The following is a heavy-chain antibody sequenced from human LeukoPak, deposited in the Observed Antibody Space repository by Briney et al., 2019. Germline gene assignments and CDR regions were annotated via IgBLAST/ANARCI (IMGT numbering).Heavy chain of an antibody. V-gene: IGHV3-53*04. J-gene: IGHJ3*02. CDR2: IYGGGST. CDR1: GFAVSNNY. CDR3: ARNILFAFDI. Sequence: GGSLRLSCAASGFAVSNNYMSWVRQAPGKGLEWVSIIYGGGSTYYADSVNGRFTISRHNSKNTLFLQMNSLRTEDTAVYYCARNILFAFDIWGQGTMVTVSS.